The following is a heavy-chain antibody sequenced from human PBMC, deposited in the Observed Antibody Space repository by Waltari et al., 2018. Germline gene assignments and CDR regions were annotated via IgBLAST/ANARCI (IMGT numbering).Heavy chain of an antibody. D-gene: IGHD6-19*01. J-gene: IGHJ4*02. Sequence: QLLDSGGGWRQAGGSLRVSCSASGLTFSKLALGWVRQAPGKGPEWVSGITGGGGDTYYTDSVRGRFTISRDNSKNTVYLQMNSLRHEDTAVYYCAKEIYRIGRPCFDYWGQGVRVTVSS. CDR1: GLTFSKLA. CDR3: AKEIYRIGRPCFDY. V-gene: IGHV3-23*01. CDR2: ITGGGGDT.